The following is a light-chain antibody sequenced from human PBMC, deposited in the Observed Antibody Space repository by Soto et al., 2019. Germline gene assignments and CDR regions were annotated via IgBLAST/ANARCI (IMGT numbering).Light chain of an antibody. CDR1: QSIADY. J-gene: IGKJ1*01. CDR3: QQSYGTPRA. V-gene: IGKV1-39*01. CDR2: AAS. Sequence: DIQMTQSPSSLSASVGDRVTITCRASQSIADYLNWYQQKAGNAPELLIYAASTLQSGVPSRFSGSGSGTDFTLPISSLQPEDFATYYFQQSYGTPRAFGQGTKVEIK.